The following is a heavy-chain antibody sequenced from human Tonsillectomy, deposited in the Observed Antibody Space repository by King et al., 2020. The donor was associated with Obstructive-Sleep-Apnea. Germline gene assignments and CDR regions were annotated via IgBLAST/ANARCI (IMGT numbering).Heavy chain of an antibody. J-gene: IGHJ4*02. Sequence: QLVQSGAEVKKPGASVKVSCKASGYTFTSYGISWVRQAPGQGLEWMGWISAYNGNKNYAPKLQGRVHMTTDKSTSTAYMELRSLRSDDTAVYYCARDYSRNTVTTKGDFDYWGQGTLVTVSS. D-gene: IGHD4-17*01. CDR2: ISAYNGNK. CDR1: GYTFTSYG. CDR3: ARDYSRNTVTTKGDFDY. V-gene: IGHV1-18*01.